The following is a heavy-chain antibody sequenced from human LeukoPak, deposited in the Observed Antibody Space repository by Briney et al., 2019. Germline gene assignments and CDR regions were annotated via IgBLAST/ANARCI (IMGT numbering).Heavy chain of an antibody. V-gene: IGHV3-11*01. D-gene: IGHD3-22*01. CDR3: ARVLVAMIVEYYFDY. Sequence: GGSLRLSCAASGFTFSDYYMSWIRHAPGKGLELVSYISSSGSTIYYADSVKGRFTISRDNAKNSLYLQMNSLRAEDTAVYYCARVLVAMIVEYYFDYWGQGTLVTVSS. CDR1: GFTFSDYY. CDR2: ISSSGSTI. J-gene: IGHJ4*02.